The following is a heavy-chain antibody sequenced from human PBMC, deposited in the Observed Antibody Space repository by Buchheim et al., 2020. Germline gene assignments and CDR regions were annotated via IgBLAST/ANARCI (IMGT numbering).Heavy chain of an antibody. V-gene: IGHV3-30*18. Sequence: QVQLVESGGGVVQPGRSLRLSCAASGFTFSSYGMHWVRQAPGKGLEWVAVISYDGSNKYYADSVTGRFTISRDNSKNTLYLQMNSLRAEDTAVYYCAKDRGLEYYGMDVWGQGTT. CDR1: GFTFSSYG. D-gene: IGHD3-10*01. J-gene: IGHJ6*02. CDR2: ISYDGSNK. CDR3: AKDRGLEYYGMDV.